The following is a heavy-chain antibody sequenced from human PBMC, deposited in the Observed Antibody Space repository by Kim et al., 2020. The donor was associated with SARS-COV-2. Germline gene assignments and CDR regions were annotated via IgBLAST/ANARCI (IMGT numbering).Heavy chain of an antibody. CDR2: INHSGST. CDR1: GGSFSGYY. V-gene: IGHV4-34*01. J-gene: IGHJ5*02. Sequence: SETLSLTCAVYGGSFSGYYWSWIRQPPGKGLEWIGEINHSGSTNYNPSLKSRVTISVDTSKNQFSLKLSSVTAADTAVYYCARGVNLYYDILTGLGWFDPWGQGTLVTVSS. D-gene: IGHD3-9*01. CDR3: ARGVNLYYDILTGLGWFDP.